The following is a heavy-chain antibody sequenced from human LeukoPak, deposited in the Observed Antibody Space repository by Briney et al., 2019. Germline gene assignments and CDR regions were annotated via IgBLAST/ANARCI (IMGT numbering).Heavy chain of an antibody. J-gene: IGHJ4*02. Sequence: GGSLRLSRAASGFTFSSFAMSWVRHAPGKGLEWVSAISGSGGTTYYAASVKGRFTISRDNSRNTLYLQMNSLRAEDTAVYYCAKPVSLEYSSSFDYWGQGTLVTVSS. CDR1: GFTFSSFA. CDR3: AKPVSLEYSSSFDY. CDR2: ISGSGGTT. V-gene: IGHV3-23*01. D-gene: IGHD6-6*01.